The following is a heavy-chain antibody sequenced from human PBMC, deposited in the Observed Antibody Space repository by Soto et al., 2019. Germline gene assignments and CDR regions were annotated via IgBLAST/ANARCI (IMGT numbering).Heavy chain of an antibody. D-gene: IGHD6-6*01. CDR1: SGSISSSNW. V-gene: IGHV4-4*02. Sequence: PSETLSLTCAVSSGSISSSNWWSWVRQPPGKGLEWIGEIYHSGSTNYNPSLKSRVTISVDKSKNQFSLKLSSVTAADTAVYYCARGFREYSSSSGYFDYWGQGTLVTVSS. J-gene: IGHJ4*02. CDR2: IYHSGST. CDR3: ARGFREYSSSSGYFDY.